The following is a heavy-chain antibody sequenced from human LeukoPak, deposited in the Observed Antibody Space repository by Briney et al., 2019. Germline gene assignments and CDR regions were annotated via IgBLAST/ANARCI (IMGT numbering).Heavy chain of an antibody. Sequence: AASVKVSCKASGYTFTSYDINWVRQATGQGLEWMGWMNPNSGNTGYAQKFQGRVTMTRNTSISTAYTELSSLRSEDTAVYYCARTLSSSWYGVDYWGQGTLVTVSS. CDR1: GYTFTSYD. D-gene: IGHD6-13*01. J-gene: IGHJ4*02. CDR2: MNPNSGNT. CDR3: ARTLSSSWYGVDY. V-gene: IGHV1-8*01.